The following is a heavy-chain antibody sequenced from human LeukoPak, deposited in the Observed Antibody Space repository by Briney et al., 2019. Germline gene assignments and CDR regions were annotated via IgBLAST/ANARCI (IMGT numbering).Heavy chain of an antibody. D-gene: IGHD2-15*01. J-gene: IGHJ6*02. Sequence: SETLSLTCTVSGGSISSYYWSWIRQPPGKGLEWIGYIYYSGSTNYNPSLKSRVTISVDTSKNQFSLKLSSVTAADTAVYSCERVRKYCSGGSCYYYGMDVWGQGTTVTVSS. CDR3: ERVRKYCSGGSCYYYGMDV. CDR1: GGSISSYY. V-gene: IGHV4-59*01. CDR2: IYYSGST.